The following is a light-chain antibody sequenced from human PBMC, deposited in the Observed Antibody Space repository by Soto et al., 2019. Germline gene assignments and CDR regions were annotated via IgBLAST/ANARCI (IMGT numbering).Light chain of an antibody. CDR2: GAS. CDR3: QQYGSSPLT. J-gene: IGKJ4*01. V-gene: IGKV3-20*01. Sequence: EIVLTQSPGTLSLSPGERATISCRASQSVSSSYLAWYQQKPGQAPRLLIYGASSRATGIPDRFSGSGSGTDFTLFISRLEPEDFAVYYCQQYGSSPLTFGGGTKVDIK. CDR1: QSVSSSY.